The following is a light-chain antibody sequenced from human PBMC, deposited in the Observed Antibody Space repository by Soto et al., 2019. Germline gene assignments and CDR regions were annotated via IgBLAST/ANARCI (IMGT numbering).Light chain of an antibody. CDR2: DAS. CDR1: QSMSNW. Sequence: DIQMTQSPSTLSASVGDIVIITCRASQSMSNWLAWYQQKPGKAPKLLSYDASSLEGGVPSRFSGIISGTQFNLTISSLQHDDVEPYYCQQYTSYPRTFGQGNKVEIK. J-gene: IGKJ1*01. V-gene: IGKV1-5*01. CDR3: QQYTSYPRT.